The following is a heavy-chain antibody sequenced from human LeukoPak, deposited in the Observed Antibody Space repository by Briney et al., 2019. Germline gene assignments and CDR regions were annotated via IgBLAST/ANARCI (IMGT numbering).Heavy chain of an antibody. V-gene: IGHV3-30*18. CDR1: GFTFSSYG. J-gene: IGHJ4*02. CDR3: AKDTRGSGSYYHRRGYFDY. D-gene: IGHD3-10*01. Sequence: PGGSLRLSCAASGFTFSSYGMHWVRQAPGKGLEWVAVISYDGSNKYYADSVKGRFTISRDNSKNTLYLQTNSLRAEDTAVYYCAKDTRGSGSYYHRRGYFDYWGQGTLVTVSS. CDR2: ISYDGSNK.